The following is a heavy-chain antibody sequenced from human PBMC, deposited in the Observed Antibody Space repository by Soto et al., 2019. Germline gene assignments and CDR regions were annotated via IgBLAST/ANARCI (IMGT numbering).Heavy chain of an antibody. CDR1: GYTFTSYG. CDR3: ARDLGGSSWSLDYYYYYYMDV. V-gene: IGHV1-18*01. D-gene: IGHD6-13*01. J-gene: IGHJ6*03. Sequence: ASVKVSCKASGYTFTSYGISWVRQAPGRGLEWMGWISAYNGNTNYAQKLQGRVTMTTDTSTSTAYMELRSLRSDDTAVYYCARDLGGSSWSLDYYYYYYMDVWGKGTTVTVSS. CDR2: ISAYNGNT.